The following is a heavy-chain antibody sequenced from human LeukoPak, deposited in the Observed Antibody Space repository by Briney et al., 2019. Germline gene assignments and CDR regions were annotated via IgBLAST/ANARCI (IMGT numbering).Heavy chain of an antibody. CDR1: GGSISSYY. Sequence: PSETLSLTCTVSGGSISSYYWSWIRQPPGKGLEGIGYIYYSGSTNYNPSLKSRVTISVDTSKNQFSLKLSSVTAADTAVYYCARAELRGYNYYFDYRGQGTLVTVSS. V-gene: IGHV4-59*01. J-gene: IGHJ4*02. CDR2: IYYSGST. D-gene: IGHD5-18*01. CDR3: ARAELRGYNYYFDY.